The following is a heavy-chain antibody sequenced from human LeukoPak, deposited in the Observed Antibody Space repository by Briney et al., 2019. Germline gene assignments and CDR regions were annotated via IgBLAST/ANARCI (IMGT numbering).Heavy chain of an antibody. V-gene: IGHV3-48*04. D-gene: IGHD6-19*01. Sequence: GGSLRLSCAASGFTFSDYNMNWVRQVPGKGLESVSYMSRSGDIIYYADSVKGRFTISRDNAKNSLYLQMNSLRAEDTAVYYCARDLGSSSTLEFDYWGQGTLVTVSS. J-gene: IGHJ4*02. CDR1: GFTFSDYN. CDR3: ARDLGSSSTLEFDY. CDR2: MSRSGDII.